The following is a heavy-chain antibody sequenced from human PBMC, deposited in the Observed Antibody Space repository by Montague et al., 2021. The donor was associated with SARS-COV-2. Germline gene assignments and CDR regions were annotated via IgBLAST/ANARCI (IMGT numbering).Heavy chain of an antibody. D-gene: IGHD3-10*01. Sequence: SLRLSCAASGFTFSNSAMSWARQAPGKGLEWVSGSSGSDGGTHYADSVKGRFTISRDNSKNVLYLQMNSLRAEDTALYYCAKDSYYYGLGYGMDVWGQGTTVTVSS. CDR3: AKDSYYYGLGYGMDV. CDR2: SSGSDGGT. J-gene: IGHJ6*02. V-gene: IGHV3-23*01. CDR1: GFTFSNSA.